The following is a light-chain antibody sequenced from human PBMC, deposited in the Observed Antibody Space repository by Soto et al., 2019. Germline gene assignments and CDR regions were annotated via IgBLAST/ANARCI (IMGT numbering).Light chain of an antibody. Sequence: QSALTQPASVSGSPGQSITISCTGTSSDVGSYDLVSWYQQHPGKAPKLIIYEGTKRPSGISNRFSGSNSANTASLTISGLQAEDEADYYGCSHPGSYTSVLFGGGTKVTVL. J-gene: IGLJ2*01. CDR1: SSDVGSYDL. CDR2: EGT. CDR3: CSHPGSYTSVL. V-gene: IGLV2-23*01.